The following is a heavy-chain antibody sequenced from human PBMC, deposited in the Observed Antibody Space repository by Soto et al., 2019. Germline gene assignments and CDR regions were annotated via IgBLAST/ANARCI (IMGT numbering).Heavy chain of an antibody. Sequence: QVQLVQSGADVKKPGSSVKVSCKTSGGSFGSSAISWVRQAPAQGLEWMGEIIPVFDKANYAQNFQGRLTMTADELTGTVFMELSSLRSEDTAVYFGARLRRDWGDAFDLWGLGTFVTVSS. V-gene: IGHV1-69*01. CDR2: IIPVFDKA. CDR1: GGSFGSSA. CDR3: ARLRRDWGDAFDL. D-gene: IGHD3-16*01. J-gene: IGHJ3*01.